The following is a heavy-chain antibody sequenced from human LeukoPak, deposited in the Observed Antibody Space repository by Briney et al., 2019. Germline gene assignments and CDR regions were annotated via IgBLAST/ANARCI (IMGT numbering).Heavy chain of an antibody. J-gene: IGHJ4*02. V-gene: IGHV4-30-2*01. CDR3: ARGASEPTYFDY. CDR2: IYHSGST. CDR1: GGSISSGGYY. Sequence: PSQTLSLTCTVSGGSISSGGYYWSWIRQPPGKGLEWIGYIYHSGSTYYNPSLKSRVTISVDRSKNQFSLKLSSVTAADTAVYYCARGASEPTYFDYWGQGTLVTVSS.